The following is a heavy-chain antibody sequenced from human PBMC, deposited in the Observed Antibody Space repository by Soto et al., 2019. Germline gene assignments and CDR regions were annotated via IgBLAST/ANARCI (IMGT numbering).Heavy chain of an antibody. CDR2: INPNSGGT. J-gene: IGHJ5*02. D-gene: IGHD6-13*01. CDR1: GYTFTGYY. V-gene: IGHV1-2*02. Sequence: ASVKVSCKASGYTFTGYYTHRVRQAPGQGLEWMGWINPNSGGTNYAQKFQGRVTMTRDTSISTAYMELSRLRSDDTAVYYCARGPPYSSSWYNWFDPWGQGTLVTVSS. CDR3: ARGPPYSSSWYNWFDP.